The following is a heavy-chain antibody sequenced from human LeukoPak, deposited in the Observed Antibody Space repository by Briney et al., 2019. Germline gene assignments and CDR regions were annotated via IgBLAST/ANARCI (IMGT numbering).Heavy chain of an antibody. Sequence: GGSLRLSCAASGFAFSYYAMSWVRHAPGKGLEWVSTISATGNSKYYADSVKGRFSTSRDAANSTLYLQVTSLRAEDTAVYYCAKDRDLYDSSKNFDFWGRGTLLTVSS. CDR3: AKDRDLYDSSKNFDF. J-gene: IGHJ4*02. CDR1: GFAFSYYA. D-gene: IGHD3-22*01. CDR2: ISATGNSK. V-gene: IGHV3-23*01.